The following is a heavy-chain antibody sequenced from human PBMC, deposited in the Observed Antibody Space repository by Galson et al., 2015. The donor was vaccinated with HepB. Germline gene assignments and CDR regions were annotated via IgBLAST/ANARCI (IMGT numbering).Heavy chain of an antibody. Sequence: QSGAEVKKPGESLKISCKGSGYSFTNYWIGWVRQMPGKGLEWMGIIYPGDSDTRYSPSFQGHVTISADKSISTAYLQWSSLKASDTAMYYCTRRGHYYDSSGYLPHPGKGWHYGMDVWGQGTTVTVSS. CDR3: TRRGHYYDSSGYLPHPGKGWHYGMDV. J-gene: IGHJ6*02. V-gene: IGHV5-51*03. CDR1: GYSFTNYW. D-gene: IGHD3-22*01. CDR2: IYPGDSDT.